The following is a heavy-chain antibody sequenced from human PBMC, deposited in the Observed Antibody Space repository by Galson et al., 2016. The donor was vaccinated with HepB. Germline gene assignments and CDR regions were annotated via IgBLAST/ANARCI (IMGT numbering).Heavy chain of an antibody. D-gene: IGHD2-2*01. CDR3: ARARRKSVTVVGYYFHMDV. Sequence: SLRLSCAVSGFTFNDFAMNWVRQAPGKGMEWVALIWYDGSDKYYSESVKGRFTISRDNSKNTMFLQMNSLRVDDTAVYYCARARRKSVTVVGYYFHMDVWGKGTTVTVSS. CDR1: GFTFNDFA. V-gene: IGHV3-33*01. J-gene: IGHJ6*03. CDR2: IWYDGSDK.